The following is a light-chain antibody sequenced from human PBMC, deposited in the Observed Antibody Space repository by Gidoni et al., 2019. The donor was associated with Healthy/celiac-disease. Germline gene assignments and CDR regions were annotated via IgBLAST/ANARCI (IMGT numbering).Light chain of an antibody. J-gene: IGKJ2*01. Sequence: DIVFTQSPGTLSLSPGERATLSCRASQSVSSSYLAWYQQKPGQAPRLLIYGASSRATGIPDRFSGSGSGTDFTLTISRLEPEDLAVYYCQQYGSSPPYTFGQGTKLEIK. V-gene: IGKV3-20*01. CDR2: GAS. CDR1: QSVSSSY. CDR3: QQYGSSPPYT.